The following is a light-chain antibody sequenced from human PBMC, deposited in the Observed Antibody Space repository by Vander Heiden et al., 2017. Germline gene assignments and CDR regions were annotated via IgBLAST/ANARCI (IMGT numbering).Light chain of an antibody. Sequence: QSVLTQPPSASGTPGQRVTISCSGRSSNIGSNTVNWYQQLPGTAPKLLIYSHNQRPSGVPDRFSGSKSGTSASLAISGLQSEDEADYYCAAWGDNLSGWVFGGGTKLTVL. CDR3: AAWGDNLSGWV. V-gene: IGLV1-44*01. CDR1: SSNIGSNT. CDR2: SHN. J-gene: IGLJ3*02.